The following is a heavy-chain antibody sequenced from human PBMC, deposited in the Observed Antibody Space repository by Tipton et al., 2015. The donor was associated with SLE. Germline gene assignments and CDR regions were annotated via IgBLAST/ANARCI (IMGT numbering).Heavy chain of an antibody. V-gene: IGHV5-51*01. D-gene: IGHD4-11*01. Sequence: QLVQSGAEVKKPGESLKISCKGSGYSFTSYWIGWVRQMPGKGLEWMGIIYPGDSDTRYSPSFQGQVTISADKSISTAYLQWSSLKASDTAMYYCASTYSNYSYCYGMGVWGQGTPVTVSS. CDR2: IYPGDSDT. CDR3: ASTYSNYSYCYGMGV. J-gene: IGHJ6*02. CDR1: GYSFTSYW.